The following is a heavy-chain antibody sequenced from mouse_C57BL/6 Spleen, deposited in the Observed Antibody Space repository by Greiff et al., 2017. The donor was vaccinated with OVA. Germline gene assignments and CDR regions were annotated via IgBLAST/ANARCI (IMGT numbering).Heavy chain of an antibody. CDR2: IDPSDSET. D-gene: IGHD1-1*01. V-gene: IGHV1-52*01. CDR1: GYTFTSYW. Sequence: QLKQPGAELVRPGSSVKLSCKASGYTFTSYWMHWVKQRPIQGLEWIGNIDPSDSETHYNQKFKDKATLTVDKSSSTAYMQLSSLTSEDSAVYYCARRGITTVPFDYWGQGTTLTVSS. J-gene: IGHJ2*01. CDR3: ARRGITTVPFDY.